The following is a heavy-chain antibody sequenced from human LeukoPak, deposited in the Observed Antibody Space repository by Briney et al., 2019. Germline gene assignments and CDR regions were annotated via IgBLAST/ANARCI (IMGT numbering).Heavy chain of an antibody. D-gene: IGHD6-6*01. CDR3: AALDSSSSGDF. CDR2: INPNSGVT. Sequence: ASVKVSCKGSGYTFNYYFMHWVRQAPGQGLEWMGWINPNSGVTNYPQKFQGRVTITRDTSISTAYMELSSLTSDDTAVYYCAALDSSSSGDFWGQGTLVTVSS. J-gene: IGHJ4*02. V-gene: IGHV1-2*02. CDR1: GYTFNYYF.